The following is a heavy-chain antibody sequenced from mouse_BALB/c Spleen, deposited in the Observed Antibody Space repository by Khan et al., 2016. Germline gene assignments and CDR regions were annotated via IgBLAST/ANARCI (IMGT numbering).Heavy chain of an antibody. CDR2: IDPGSGST. D-gene: IGHD2-14*01. V-gene: IGHV1S41*01. CDR3: AGGGTFSLCRYSDV. Sequence: DLVKPGASVKLSCTASGYTFTSYWISWIKQRPGQGLEWIGRIDPGSGSTYYNEMFKGKAKLTVDTSSSTAYIQTNRLASEDSAVYFCAGGGTFSLCRYSDVWSAGSTVTFSS. CDR1: GYTFTSYW. J-gene: IGHJ1*01.